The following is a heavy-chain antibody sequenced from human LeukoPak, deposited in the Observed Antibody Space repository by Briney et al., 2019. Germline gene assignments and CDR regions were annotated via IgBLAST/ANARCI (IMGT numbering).Heavy chain of an antibody. Sequence: GASVKVSCKASGYTFTSYDINWVRQATGQGLEWMGWMNPNSGNTGYAQKFQGRVTMTRNTSISTAYMELSSLRSEDTAVYYCARGYRGVVAANLDYWGQGTLVTVSS. D-gene: IGHD2-15*01. CDR3: ARGYRGVVAANLDY. V-gene: IGHV1-8*01. J-gene: IGHJ4*02. CDR2: MNPNSGNT. CDR1: GYTFTSYD.